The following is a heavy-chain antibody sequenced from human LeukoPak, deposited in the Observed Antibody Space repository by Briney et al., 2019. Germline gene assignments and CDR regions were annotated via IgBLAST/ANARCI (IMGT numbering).Heavy chain of an antibody. CDR1: GYSFTSYA. V-gene: IGHV1-3*04. J-gene: IGHJ4*02. CDR3: ARDVGGSSGGDY. Sequence: ASVKVSCKASGYSFTSYAMHWVRQAPGQRLEWMAWINTDNGDTKYSQKFQGRVTMTRDTSISTAYMELSRLRSDDTAVYYCARDVGGSSGGDYWGQGTLVTVSS. D-gene: IGHD2-2*01. CDR2: INTDNGDT.